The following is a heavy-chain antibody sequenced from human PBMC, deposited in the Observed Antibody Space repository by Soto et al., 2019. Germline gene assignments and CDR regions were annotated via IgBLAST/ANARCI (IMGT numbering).Heavy chain of an antibody. V-gene: IGHV3-48*02. CDR1: GFTFSSYS. D-gene: IGHD2-15*01. J-gene: IGHJ6*02. Sequence: PGGSLRLSCAASGFTFSSYSMNWVRQAPGKGLEWVSYISSSSSTIYYADSVKGRFTISRDNAKNSLYLQMNSLRDEDTAVYYCARGAATLLYYYYYYGMDVWGQGTTVTVSS. CDR3: ARGAATLLYYYYYYGMDV. CDR2: ISSSSSTI.